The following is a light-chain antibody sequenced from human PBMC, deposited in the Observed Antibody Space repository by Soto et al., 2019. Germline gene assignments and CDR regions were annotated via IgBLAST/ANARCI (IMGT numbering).Light chain of an antibody. V-gene: IGKV3-15*01. CDR3: QQYKNWPL. Sequence: MMVTQSPATLSVSKRERVTLSCRTSHSVNSHVAWYQQKPGQAPRLLLYGASTRATGIPVRFSGSGFGTEFTLTISSLQSEDFAVYYCQQYKNWPLFGQGTRLEIK. CDR1: HSVNSH. CDR2: GAS. J-gene: IGKJ5*01.